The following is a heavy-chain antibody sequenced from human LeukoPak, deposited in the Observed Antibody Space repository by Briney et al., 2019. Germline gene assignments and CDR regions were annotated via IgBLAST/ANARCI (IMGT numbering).Heavy chain of an antibody. CDR1: GFTVSSNY. Sequence: PGGSLRLSCAASGFTVSSNYMSWVRQAPGKGLEWVSVIYSGGSTYYADSVKGRFTISRDNSKNTLYLQMNSLGAEDTAVYYCARDSSYDSSGYYYNFDYWGQGTLVTVSS. D-gene: IGHD3-22*01. V-gene: IGHV3-66*01. CDR2: IYSGGST. CDR3: ARDSSYDSSGYYYNFDY. J-gene: IGHJ4*02.